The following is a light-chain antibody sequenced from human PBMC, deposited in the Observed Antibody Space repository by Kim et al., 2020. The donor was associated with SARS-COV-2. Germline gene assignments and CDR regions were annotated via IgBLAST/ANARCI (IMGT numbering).Light chain of an antibody. CDR2: DAS. J-gene: IGKJ4*01. CDR3: QQYSTFPLT. V-gene: IGKV1-16*02. CDR1: QAINNH. Sequence: DIQMTQSPSSLSASVGDRVTFTCRASQAINNHLAWFQQKSGKAPKCLIYDASTLQSGVPSKFSGSGFGTEYTLTISSLQPEDFATYYCQQYSTFPLTFGGGTKVDIK.